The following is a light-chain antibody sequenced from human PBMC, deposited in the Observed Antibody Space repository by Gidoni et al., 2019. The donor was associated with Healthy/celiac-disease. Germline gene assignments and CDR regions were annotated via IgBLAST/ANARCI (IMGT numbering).Light chain of an antibody. CDR2: GAS. J-gene: IGKJ4*01. V-gene: IGKV3-15*01. CDR1: QSVNSN. CDR3: QQYNNWPPLT. Sequence: EIVMTQSPATLSVSPGERATRSCRASQSVNSNLAWYQQKPGQAPRLLIYGASTRATGIPARFSGSGSGKEFTLTISSLQSEDFAVYYCQQYNNWPPLTFGGGTKVEIK.